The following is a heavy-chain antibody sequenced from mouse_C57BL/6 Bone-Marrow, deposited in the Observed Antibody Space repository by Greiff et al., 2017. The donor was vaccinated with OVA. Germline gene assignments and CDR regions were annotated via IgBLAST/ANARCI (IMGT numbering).Heavy chain of an antibody. J-gene: IGHJ2*01. V-gene: IGHV5-4*03. CDR2: ISDGGSYT. Sequence: EVMLVESGGGLVKPGGSLKLSCAASGFTFSSYAMSWVRQTPEKRLEWVATISDGGSYTYYPDNVKGRFTSSRDNTKNNLYLQMSHLKSEDTAMYYCARGADYWGQGTTLTVSS. CDR1: GFTFSSYA. CDR3: ARGADY.